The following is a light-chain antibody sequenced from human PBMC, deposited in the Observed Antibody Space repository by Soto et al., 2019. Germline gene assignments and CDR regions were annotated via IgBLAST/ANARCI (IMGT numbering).Light chain of an antibody. CDR2: DVT. CDR1: SSDVGGYDY. J-gene: IGLJ1*01. Sequence: QSALTQPASVSGSPGQSITISCTGTSSDVGGYDYVSWYQQRPGKAPKLMIYDVTNRPSGVSNRFSGSKSGNTASLTISGLQAEDEASYYCSSYTSSTSYVFGTGTKLTVL. CDR3: SSYTSSTSYV. V-gene: IGLV2-14*01.